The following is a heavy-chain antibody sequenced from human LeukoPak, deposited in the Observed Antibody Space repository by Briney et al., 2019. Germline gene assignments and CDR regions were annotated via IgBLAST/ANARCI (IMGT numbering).Heavy chain of an antibody. D-gene: IGHD5-18*01. CDR2: MNPNSGNT. V-gene: IGHV1-8*03. CDR1: GYTFTSYD. Sequence: ASVKVSCKASGYTFTSYDINWVRQATGQGLEWMGWMNPNSGNTGYAQKFQGRVTITRNTSISTAYMELSSLRSEDTAAYYCARVLGYSYGPDYWGQGTLVTVSS. CDR3: ARVLGYSYGPDY. J-gene: IGHJ4*02.